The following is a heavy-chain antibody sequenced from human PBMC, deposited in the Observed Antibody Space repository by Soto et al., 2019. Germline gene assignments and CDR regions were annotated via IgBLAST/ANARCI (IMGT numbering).Heavy chain of an antibody. CDR1: GGSISSYY. V-gene: IGHV4-59*08. J-gene: IGHJ5*02. Sequence: SEPLSLTCTVSGGSISSYYCSWIRQPPGKGLEWIGYIYYSGSTNYNPSLKSRVTISVDTSKNQFSLKLSSVTAADTAVYYCARPLRVFAWFDPWGQGTLVNVSS. D-gene: IGHD3-3*01. CDR3: ARPLRVFAWFDP. CDR2: IYYSGST.